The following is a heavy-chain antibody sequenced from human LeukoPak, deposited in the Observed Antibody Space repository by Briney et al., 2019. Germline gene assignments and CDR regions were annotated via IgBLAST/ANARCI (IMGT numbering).Heavy chain of an antibody. D-gene: IGHD6-13*01. CDR1: AFSFSNYN. CDR2: ITSSGSYI. V-gene: IGHV3-21*01. J-gene: IGHJ4*02. CDR3: AREASYSSSWATFDF. Sequence: GGSLRLSCAASAFSFSNYNMNWVRQAPGKGLEWVSSITSSGSYIYYADSVKGRFTISRDNAKNSLYLQMDSLRAEDTAVYYCAREASYSSSWATFDFWGQGILVTVSS.